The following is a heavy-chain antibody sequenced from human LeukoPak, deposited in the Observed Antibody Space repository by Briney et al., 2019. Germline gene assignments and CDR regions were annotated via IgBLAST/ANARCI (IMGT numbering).Heavy chain of an antibody. J-gene: IGHJ3*02. CDR2: IYYSGST. D-gene: IGHD3-16*01. CDR1: GGSISSSSYY. CDR3: AKDYDYVWGSYNDAFDI. V-gene: IGHV4-39*07. Sequence: PSETLSLTCTVSGGSISSSSYYWGWIRQPPGKGLEWIGSIYYSGSTYYNPSLKSRVTISVDTSKNQFSLKLSSVTAADTAVYYCAKDYDYVWGSYNDAFDIWGQGTMVTVSS.